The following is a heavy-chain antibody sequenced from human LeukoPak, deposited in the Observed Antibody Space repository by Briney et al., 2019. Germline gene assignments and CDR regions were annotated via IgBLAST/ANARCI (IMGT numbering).Heavy chain of an antibody. CDR3: ARALKEVGATVRVYYYYYYMDV. V-gene: IGHV4-59*08. D-gene: IGHD1-26*01. Sequence: SSETLSLTCTVSGGSISSHYWSWIRQPPGKGLEWIGYIYYSGSTNYNPSLKSRVTISVDTSKNQFSLKLSSVTAADTAVYYCARALKEVGATVRVYYYYYYMDVWGKGTTVTVSS. CDR1: GGSISSHY. J-gene: IGHJ6*03. CDR2: IYYSGST.